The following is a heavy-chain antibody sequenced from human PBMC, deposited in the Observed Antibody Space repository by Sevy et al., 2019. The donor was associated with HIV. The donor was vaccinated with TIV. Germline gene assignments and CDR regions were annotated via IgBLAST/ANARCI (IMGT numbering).Heavy chain of an antibody. CDR2: IHYTGGT. J-gene: IGHJ4*02. CDR1: GGPISNSDSY. D-gene: IGHD5-12*01. CDR3: ASKRGYNHGPFDY. Sequence: SETLSLTCTVSGGPISNSDSYWSWIRQPPGKGLEWIGYIHYTGGTYYNPFLKSRVAMSVDTSEKQCSLKLSSMTEADTAVYYCASKRGYNHGPFDYWGQGTLVTVSS. V-gene: IGHV4-30-4*02.